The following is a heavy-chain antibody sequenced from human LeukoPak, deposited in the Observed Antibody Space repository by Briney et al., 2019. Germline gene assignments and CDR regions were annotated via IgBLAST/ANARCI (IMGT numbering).Heavy chain of an antibody. V-gene: IGHV1-18*01. J-gene: IGHJ3*02. Sequence: ASVKVSCKASGYTFTSYDINWVRQAPGQGLEWVGWISAYNGDTIYAQRLQGRVTMTTDTSTSTAYMELRSLRSDDTAVYYCAKAGSSEAFDIWGQGTMVTVSS. CDR1: GYTFTSYD. D-gene: IGHD6-6*01. CDR2: ISAYNGDT. CDR3: AKAGSSEAFDI.